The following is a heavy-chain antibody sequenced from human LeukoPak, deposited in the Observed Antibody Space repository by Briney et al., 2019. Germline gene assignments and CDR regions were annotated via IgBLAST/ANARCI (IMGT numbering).Heavy chain of an antibody. V-gene: IGHV5-51*01. D-gene: IGHD2-2*01. J-gene: IGHJ3*02. CDR2: IYPGDSDT. Sequence: GESLKISCKGSGYSFTSYWIGWVRQMPGKGLEWKGIIYPGDSDTRYSPSFQGQVTISADKSISTAYLQWSSLKASDTAMYYCARRGSHCSSTSCYYAFDIWGQGTMVTVSS. CDR3: ARRGSHCSSTSCYYAFDI. CDR1: GYSFTSYW.